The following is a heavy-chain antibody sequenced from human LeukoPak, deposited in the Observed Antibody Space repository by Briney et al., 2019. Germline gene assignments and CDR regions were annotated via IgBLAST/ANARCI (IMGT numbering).Heavy chain of an antibody. CDR1: GFTLSSYW. CDR2: INTDGSST. V-gene: IGHV3-74*01. CDR3: ARDRVITIFGVPQDY. D-gene: IGHD3-3*01. Sequence: PGGSLRLSCAASGFTLSSYWMHWVRQAPGKGLVWVSRINTDGSSTSYADSVKGRFTISRDNAKNTLYLQMNSLRAEDTAVYYCARDRVITIFGVPQDYWGQGTLVTVSS. J-gene: IGHJ4*02.